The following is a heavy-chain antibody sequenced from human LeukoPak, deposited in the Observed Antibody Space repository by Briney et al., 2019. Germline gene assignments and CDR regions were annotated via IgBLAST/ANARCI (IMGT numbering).Heavy chain of an antibody. J-gene: IGHJ6*03. CDR2: IYYSGST. V-gene: IGHV4-59*01. Sequence: SESLSLTCTVSGGSLSSYYWSWIRQPPGKGLEWIGYIYYSGSTNYNPSLKSRVTISVDTSKNQFSLKLSSVTAADTAMYYCARNYYDSSGYPYYYYYMDVWGKGTTVTVSS. D-gene: IGHD3-22*01. CDR3: ARNYYDSSGYPYYYYYMDV. CDR1: GGSLSSYY.